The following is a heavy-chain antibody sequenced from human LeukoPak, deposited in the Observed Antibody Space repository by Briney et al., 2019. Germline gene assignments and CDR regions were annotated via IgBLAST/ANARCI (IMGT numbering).Heavy chain of an antibody. D-gene: IGHD3-22*01. CDR1: GYTFTGYY. CDR3: ARGYYDSSGYSPWGY. Sequence: ASVKVSCKASGYTFTGYYMHWVRQAPGQGLEWMGWINPNSGGTNYAQKFQGGVTMTRDTFISTAYMELSRLRSDDTAVYYCARGYYDSSGYSPWGYWGQGTLVTVSS. CDR2: INPNSGGT. V-gene: IGHV1-2*02. J-gene: IGHJ4*02.